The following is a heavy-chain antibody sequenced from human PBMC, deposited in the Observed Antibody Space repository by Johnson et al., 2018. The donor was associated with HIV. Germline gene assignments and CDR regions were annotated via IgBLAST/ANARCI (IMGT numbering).Heavy chain of an antibody. Sequence: QVQLVESGGGLVQPGGSLRLSCAASGSTFSRYWMDWVRQAPGKGLVWVAVIAYDGNNKYYADSLKGRFTISRDNSKKTLYLQMNSLRAEDTAVYYCARVQWLILDAFDIWGQGTMVTVSS. D-gene: IGHD6-19*01. V-gene: IGHV3-30*03. CDR1: GSTFSRYW. CDR3: ARVQWLILDAFDI. J-gene: IGHJ3*02. CDR2: IAYDGNNK.